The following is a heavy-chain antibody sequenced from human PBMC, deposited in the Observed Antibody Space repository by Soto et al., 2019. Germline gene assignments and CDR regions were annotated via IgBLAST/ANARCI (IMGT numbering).Heavy chain of an antibody. CDR2: IYHSGST. D-gene: IGHD2-15*01. CDR1: GGSISSSNW. J-gene: IGHJ5*02. Sequence: SETLSLTCAVSGGSISSSNWWSWVREPPGKGLEWIGEIYHSGSTNYNPSLKSRVTISVDKSKNQFSLKLSSVTAADTAVYYCARAAHCRGGSCYSVVKHNWFDPWGQGTPVTVSS. V-gene: IGHV4-4*02. CDR3: ARAAHCRGGSCYSVVKHNWFDP.